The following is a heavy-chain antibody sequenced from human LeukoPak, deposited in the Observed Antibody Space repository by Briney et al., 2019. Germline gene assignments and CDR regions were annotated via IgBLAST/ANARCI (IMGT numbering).Heavy chain of an antibody. CDR2: INHSGST. J-gene: IGHJ5*02. CDR1: GGSFSGYY. V-gene: IGHV4-34*01. Sequence: KPSETLSLTCAVYGGSFSGYYWSWIRQPPGKGLEWIGEINHSGSTNYNPSLKSRVTISVDTSKNQFSLKLSSVTAADTAVYYCATLPYDILTGYSRTTDWFDPWGQGTLVTVSS. D-gene: IGHD3-9*01. CDR3: ATLPYDILTGYSRTTDWFDP.